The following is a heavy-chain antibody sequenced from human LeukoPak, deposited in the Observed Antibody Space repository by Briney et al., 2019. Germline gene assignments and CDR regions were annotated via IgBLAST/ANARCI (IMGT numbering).Heavy chain of an antibody. CDR1: GITLSNYG. Sequence: GGSLRLSCAVSGITLSNYGMSWVRQAPGKGLDWVAGISDSGGRTNYADSVKGRFTISRDNPKNTLYLQMNGLRAEDTAVYFCAKRGVVIRVILVGFHKEAYYFDSWGQGALVTVSS. CDR2: ISDSGGRT. J-gene: IGHJ4*02. V-gene: IGHV3-23*01. CDR3: AKRGVVIRVILVGFHKEAYYFDS. D-gene: IGHD3-22*01.